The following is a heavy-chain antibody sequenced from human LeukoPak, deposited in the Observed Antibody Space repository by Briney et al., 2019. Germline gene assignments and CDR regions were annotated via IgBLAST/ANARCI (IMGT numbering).Heavy chain of an antibody. CDR2: IYSTGST. D-gene: IGHD2-2*01. CDR3: ARDHLVPAAMESWFDP. CDR1: GGSISGYY. V-gene: IGHV4-59*01. Sequence: PSETLSLTCTVSGGSISGYYWSWVRQSPEKGLESIGFIYSTGSTSYNPSLRSRVTISIDTSQNQFYLRLTSVTAADTAVYYCARDHLVPAAMESWFDPWGQGTLVTVSS. J-gene: IGHJ5*02.